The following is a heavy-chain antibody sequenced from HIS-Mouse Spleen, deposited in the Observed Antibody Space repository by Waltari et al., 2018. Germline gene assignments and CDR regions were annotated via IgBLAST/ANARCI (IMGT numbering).Heavy chain of an antibody. CDR2: INHSGST. V-gene: IGHV4-34*01. Sequence: QVQLQQWGAGLLKPSETLSRTCAVYGGSVSGYDWSWIRQPPGKGLEWIGEINHSGSTNYNPSLKSRVTISVDTSKNQFSLTLSSVTAADTAVYYCARGSYSSSGKGWFDYWGQGTLVTVSS. D-gene: IGHD6-6*01. CDR1: GGSVSGYD. CDR3: ARGSYSSSGKGWFDY. J-gene: IGHJ4*02.